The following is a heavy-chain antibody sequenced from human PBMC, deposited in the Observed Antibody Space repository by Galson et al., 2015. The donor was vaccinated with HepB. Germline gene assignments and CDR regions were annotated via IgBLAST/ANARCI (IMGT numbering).Heavy chain of an antibody. Sequence: SLRLSCAASGFTFSSYSMNWVRQAPGRGLEWVSSISSSSSYIYYADSVKGRFTISRDNAKNSLYLQMNSLRAEDTAVYYCARDEYDYIWGSSKYMDVWGKGTTVTVSS. J-gene: IGHJ6*03. CDR2: ISSSSSYI. D-gene: IGHD3-16*01. V-gene: IGHV3-21*01. CDR3: ARDEYDYIWGSSKYMDV. CDR1: GFTFSSYS.